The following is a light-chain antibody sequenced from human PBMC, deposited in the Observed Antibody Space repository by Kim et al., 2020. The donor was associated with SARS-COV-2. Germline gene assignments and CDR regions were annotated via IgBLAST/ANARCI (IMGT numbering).Light chain of an antibody. CDR2: GKN. Sequence: SSELTQDPAVSVALGQTVSITCQGHSLRSYYATWYQQKPGQAPILVIYGKNNRPSGIPDRFSGSSSGNTASLTITGTQAGDEADYYCNSRDSNDNVVFGGGTQLTVL. V-gene: IGLV3-19*01. J-gene: IGLJ2*01. CDR1: SLRSYY. CDR3: NSRDSNDNVV.